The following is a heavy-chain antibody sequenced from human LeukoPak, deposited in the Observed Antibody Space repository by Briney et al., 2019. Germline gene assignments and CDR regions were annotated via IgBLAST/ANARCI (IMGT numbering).Heavy chain of an antibody. V-gene: IGHV4-59*01. CDR2: IYYSGST. D-gene: IGHD1-26*01. J-gene: IGHJ4*02. CDR3: ARGEGATGGYFDY. CDR1: AGSLSSYY. Sequence: SETLSLTCTVSAGSLSSYYWSWIRQPPGKGLEWIGYIYYSGSTNYNPSLKSRVTISVDTSKNQFSLKLSSVTAADTAVYYCARGEGATGGYFDYWGQGTLVTVSS.